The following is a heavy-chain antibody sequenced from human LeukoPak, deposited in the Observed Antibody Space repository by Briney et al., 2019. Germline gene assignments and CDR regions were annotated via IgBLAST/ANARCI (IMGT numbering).Heavy chain of an antibody. CDR2: INHSGST. CDR1: GGSFSGYY. Sequence: SETLSLTCAVYGGSFSGYYWSWIRQPPGKGLEWIGEINHSGSTNYNPSLKSRVAISVDTSKNQFSLKLSSVTAADTAVYYCARGRGSYRGGDCYSGFWFDPWGQGTLVTVSS. J-gene: IGHJ5*02. V-gene: IGHV4-34*01. CDR3: ARGRGSYRGGDCYSGFWFDP. D-gene: IGHD2-21*02.